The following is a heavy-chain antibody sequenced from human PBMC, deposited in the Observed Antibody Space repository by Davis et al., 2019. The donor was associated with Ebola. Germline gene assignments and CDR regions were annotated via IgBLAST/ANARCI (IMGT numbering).Heavy chain of an antibody. V-gene: IGHV3-21*01. CDR2: ISSSSSYI. Sequence: GESLKISCAASGFTFSSYWMSWVRQAPGKGLEWVSSISSSSSYIYYADSVKGRFTTSRDNAKNSLYLQMNSLRAEDTAVYYCARDPFGYDDFRFDYWGQGTLVTVSS. CDR3: ARDPFGYDDFRFDY. D-gene: IGHD5-12*01. J-gene: IGHJ4*02. CDR1: GFTFSSYW.